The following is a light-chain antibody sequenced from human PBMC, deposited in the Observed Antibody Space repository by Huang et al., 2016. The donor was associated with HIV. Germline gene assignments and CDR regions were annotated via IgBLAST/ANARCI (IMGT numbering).Light chain of an antibody. V-gene: IGKV1-5*03. CDR3: QQYNTYSPWT. CDR1: QTISNW. Sequence: DIQMTQSPSTLSASVVDRVTITCRASQTISNWLAWYQKKPGKAPKLLIYKESRLESGVPARFSGSGSGTEFTLTISSLQPDEFATYYCQQYNTYSPWTFGQGTKVEIK. J-gene: IGKJ1*01. CDR2: KES.